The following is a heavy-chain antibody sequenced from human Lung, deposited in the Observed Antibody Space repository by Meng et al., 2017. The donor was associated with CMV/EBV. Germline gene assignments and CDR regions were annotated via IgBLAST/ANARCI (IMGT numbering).Heavy chain of an antibody. J-gene: IGHJ6*02. D-gene: IGHD3-3*01. CDR2: INSDGSST. CDR1: GFTFSSYW. Sequence: SXAASGFTFSSYWMHWVRQAPGKGLVWVSRINSDGSSTSYADSVKGRFTISRDNAKNTLYLQMNSLRAEDTAVYYGARVFDYDFWSGYYTNGMDVWGQGTTVXVSS. V-gene: IGHV3-74*01. CDR3: ARVFDYDFWSGYYTNGMDV.